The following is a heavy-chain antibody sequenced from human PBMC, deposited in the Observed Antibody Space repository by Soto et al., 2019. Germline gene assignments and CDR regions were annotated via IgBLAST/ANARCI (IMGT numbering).Heavy chain of an antibody. D-gene: IGHD3-3*01. CDR2: ISSSGSTI. Sequence: GGFLRLSCAASGFTFSSYEMNWVRQAPGKGLEWVSYISSSGSTIYYADSVKGRFTISRDNAKNSLYLQMNSLRAEDTAVYYCARDGGTYDFWSGYTPYYYYGMDVWGQGTTVTVSS. J-gene: IGHJ6*02. CDR1: GFTFSSYE. V-gene: IGHV3-48*03. CDR3: ARDGGTYDFWSGYTPYYYYGMDV.